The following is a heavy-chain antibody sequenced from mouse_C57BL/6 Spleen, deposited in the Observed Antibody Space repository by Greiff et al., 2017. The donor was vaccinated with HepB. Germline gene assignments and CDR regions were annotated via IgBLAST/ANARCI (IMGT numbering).Heavy chain of an antibody. CDR2: IDPSDSYT. D-gene: IGHD1-1*01. V-gene: IGHV1-69*01. J-gene: IGHJ1*03. Sequence: QVQLKQPGAELVMPGASVKLSCKASGYTFTSYWMHWVKQRPGQGLEWIGEIDPSDSYTNYNQKFKGKSTLTVDKSSSTAYMQLSSLTSEDSAVYYCARSPYGNWYFDVWGTGTTVTVSS. CDR3: ARSPYGNWYFDV. CDR1: GYTFTSYW.